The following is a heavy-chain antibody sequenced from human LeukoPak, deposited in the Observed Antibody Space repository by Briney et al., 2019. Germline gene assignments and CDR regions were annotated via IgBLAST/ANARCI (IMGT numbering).Heavy chain of an antibody. V-gene: IGHV3-11*01. D-gene: IGHD6-19*01. CDR3: AKAVAGTYNWFDP. Sequence: GGSLRLSCAASGFTFSDYYMSWIRQAPGKGLEWVSYISSSGSTIYYADSVKGRFTISRDNAKNSLYLQMNSLRAEDTAVYYCAKAVAGTYNWFDPWGQGTLVTVSS. CDR1: GFTFSDYY. J-gene: IGHJ5*02. CDR2: ISSSGSTI.